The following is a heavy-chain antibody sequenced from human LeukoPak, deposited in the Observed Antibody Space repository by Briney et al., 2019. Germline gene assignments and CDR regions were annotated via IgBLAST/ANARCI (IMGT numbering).Heavy chain of an antibody. J-gene: IGHJ4*02. D-gene: IGHD6-13*01. CDR3: ARGSSSSWYDLGLVYY. Sequence: PGGSLRLSCAASGFTFSSYAMHWVRQAPGKGLEWVAVISYDGSNKYYADSVKGRFTISRDNSKNTLYLQMNSLRAEDTAVYYCARGSSSSWYDLGLVYYWGQGTLVTVSS. V-gene: IGHV3-30*04. CDR1: GFTFSSYA. CDR2: ISYDGSNK.